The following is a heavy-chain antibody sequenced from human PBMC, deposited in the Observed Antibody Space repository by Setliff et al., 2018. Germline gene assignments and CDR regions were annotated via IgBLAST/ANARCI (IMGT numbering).Heavy chain of an antibody. Sequence: LKLSCLASGFSFSNTKMSWIRQAPGKGLERVGRIKSAADGGTIEYAAAVNGRFTVSRDDSKNTLFLQMNSLKTEDTALYYCTTDWSRGDSGNYLRLDYWGPGTLVTVSS. CDR1: GFSFSNTK. D-gene: IGHD3-10*01. CDR3: TTDWSRGDSGNYLRLDY. V-gene: IGHV3-15*01. CDR2: IKSAADGGTI. J-gene: IGHJ4*02.